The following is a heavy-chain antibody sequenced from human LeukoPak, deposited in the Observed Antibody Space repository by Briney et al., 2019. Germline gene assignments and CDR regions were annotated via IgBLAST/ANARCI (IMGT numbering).Heavy chain of an antibody. Sequence: GGSLRLSCAASGFTFNTFWMSWVRQAPGKGLEGVANIKHDGSEKYYVDSVKGRFTISRDNAKNSLYLQINSLRTEDTAVYYCARATITMARGELVFYFDYWGQGTLVTVSS. V-gene: IGHV3-7*01. CDR3: ARATITMARGELVFYFDY. CDR1: GFTFNTFW. CDR2: IKHDGSEK. D-gene: IGHD3-10*01. J-gene: IGHJ4*02.